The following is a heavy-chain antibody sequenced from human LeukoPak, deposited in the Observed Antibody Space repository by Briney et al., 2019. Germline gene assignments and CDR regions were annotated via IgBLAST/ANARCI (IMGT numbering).Heavy chain of an antibody. CDR1: GGSISSSSYY. J-gene: IGHJ4*02. Sequence: SSETLSLTCTVSGGSISSSSYYWGWIRQPPGKGLEWIGSIHYSGSTYYSPSLKSRVTISVDTSKNQFSLKLKSATAADTAVYYCARVDSSGEADYWGQGTLVTVSS. V-gene: IGHV4-39*01. CDR3: ARVDSSGEADY. CDR2: IHYSGST. D-gene: IGHD3-22*01.